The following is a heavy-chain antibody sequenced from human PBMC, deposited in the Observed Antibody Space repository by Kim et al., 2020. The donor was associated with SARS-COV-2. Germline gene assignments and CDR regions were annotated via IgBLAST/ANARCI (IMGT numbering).Heavy chain of an antibody. V-gene: IGHV4-39*01. Sequence: SETLSLTCTVSGGSISSSSYYWGWIRQPPGKGLEWIGSIYYSGSTYYNPSLKSRVTISVDTSKNQFSLKLSSVTAADTAVYYCARHPRGITVIVTFDYWGQGTLVTVSS. CDR1: GGSISSSSYY. D-gene: IGHD3-22*01. J-gene: IGHJ4*02. CDR2: IYYSGST. CDR3: ARHPRGITVIVTFDY.